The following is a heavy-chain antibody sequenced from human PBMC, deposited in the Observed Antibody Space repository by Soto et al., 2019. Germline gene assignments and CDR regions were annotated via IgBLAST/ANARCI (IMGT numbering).Heavy chain of an antibody. CDR3: ARHARLDDYYYYMDV. V-gene: IGHV4-59*08. CDR2: IYYSGST. D-gene: IGHD6-6*01. CDR1: GGSISSYY. Sequence: PSETLSLTCTVSGGSISSYYWSWIRQPPGKGLEWIGYIYYSGSTNYNPSLKSRVTISVDTSKNQFSLKLSSVTAADTAVYYCARHARLDDYYYYMDVWGKGTTVTVSS. J-gene: IGHJ6*03.